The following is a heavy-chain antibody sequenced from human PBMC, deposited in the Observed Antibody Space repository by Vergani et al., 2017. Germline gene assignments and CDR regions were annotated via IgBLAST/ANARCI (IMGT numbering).Heavy chain of an antibody. CDR2: ISGNGGSA. CDR1: GFTSSNFA. CDR3: AILSSIIQLWPNAFVV. V-gene: IGHV3-23*01. J-gene: IGHJ3*01. D-gene: IGHD3-16*02. Sequence: EVQVLESGGDVVQPGGSLRLSCAATGFTSSNFAMAWVRQAPGKGLEWVSEISGNGGSAFYAASVKGRFTISRDNSNNMLYLQMNNLRAEDTAVYYCAILSSIIQLWPNAFVVWGPGTVVTVSS.